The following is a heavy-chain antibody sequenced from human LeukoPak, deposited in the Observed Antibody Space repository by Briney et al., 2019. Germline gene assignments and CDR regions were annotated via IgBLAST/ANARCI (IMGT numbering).Heavy chain of an antibody. CDR3: AKGHSDYDILTGSSLDY. CDR1: GFTFSSYI. J-gene: IGHJ4*02. CDR2: IRYDGSNK. D-gene: IGHD3-9*01. Sequence: PGRSLRLSCVVSGFTFSSYIMHWVRQAPGKGLEWVAFIRYDGSNKYYADSVKGRFTISRDNSKNTLYLQMNSLRAEDTAVYYCAKGHSDYDILTGSSLDYWGQGTLVTVSS. V-gene: IGHV3-30*02.